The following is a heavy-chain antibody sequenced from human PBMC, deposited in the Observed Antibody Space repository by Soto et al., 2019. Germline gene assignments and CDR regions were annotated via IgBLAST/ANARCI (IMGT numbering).Heavy chain of an antibody. J-gene: IGHJ4*02. CDR3: ARETDIVVVPAAMPVLGFLDY. CDR2: INAGNGNT. V-gene: IGHV1-3*01. D-gene: IGHD2-2*01. Sequence: GASVKVSCKASGYTFTSYAMHWVRQAPGQRLEWMGWINAGNGNTKYSQKFQGRVTITRDTSASTAYMELRSLRSDDTAVYYCARETDIVVVPAAMPVLGFLDYWGQGTLVTVSS. CDR1: GYTFTSYA.